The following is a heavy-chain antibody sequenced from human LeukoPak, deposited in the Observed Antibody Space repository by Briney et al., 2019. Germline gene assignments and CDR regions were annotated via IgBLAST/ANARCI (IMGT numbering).Heavy chain of an antibody. Sequence: ASVKVSCKASGYTFTSYDINWVRQATGQGLEWMGWMNPNSGNTGYAQKFQGRVTMTRNTSISTAYMELSSLRSEDTGVYYCARGRYYDYIWGSYRERGIFDYWGQGTLVTVSS. CDR1: GYTFTSYD. D-gene: IGHD3-16*01. CDR2: MNPNSGNT. J-gene: IGHJ4*02. CDR3: ARGRYYDYIWGSYRERGIFDY. V-gene: IGHV1-8*01.